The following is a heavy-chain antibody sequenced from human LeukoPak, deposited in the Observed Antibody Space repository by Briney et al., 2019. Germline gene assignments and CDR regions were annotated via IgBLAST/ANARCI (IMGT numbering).Heavy chain of an antibody. CDR2: ISAYNGNT. CDR1: GGTFSSYA. V-gene: IGHV1-18*01. CDR3: ASQGERDSSGYLDY. D-gene: IGHD3-22*01. Sequence: ASVKVSCKASGGTFSSYAISWVRQAPGQGLEWMGWISAYNGNTNYAQKLQGRVTMTTDTSTSTAYMELRSLRSDDTAVYYCASQGERDSSGYLDYWGQGTLVTVSS. J-gene: IGHJ4*02.